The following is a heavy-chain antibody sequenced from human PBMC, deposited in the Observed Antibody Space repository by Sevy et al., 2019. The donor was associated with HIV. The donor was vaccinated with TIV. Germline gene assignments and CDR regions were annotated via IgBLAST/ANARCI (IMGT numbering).Heavy chain of an antibody. CDR1: GFTFSSYG. CDR2: ISYDGSNR. V-gene: IGHV3-30*18. J-gene: IGHJ5*02. Sequence: GGSLRLSCAASGFTFSSYGMHWVRQAPGKGLEWVAVISYDGSNRYYADSVKGRFTISRDNSKTTLYLQMNSLRAEDTAVYYCAKDGPLGLWFGEFDPWGQGTLVTVSS. D-gene: IGHD3-10*01. CDR3: AKDGPLGLWFGEFDP.